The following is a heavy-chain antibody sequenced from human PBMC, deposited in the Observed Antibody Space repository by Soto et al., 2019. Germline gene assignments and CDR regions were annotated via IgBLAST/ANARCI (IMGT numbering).Heavy chain of an antibody. Sequence: QVQLVESGGGVVQPGRSLRLSCVASGFTLSSVGMHWVRQAPGKGLEWVAMIWSDGSKTYYGHSVNGRFTISRDTSRNTAYRQMDSLTYEDSAVYYCARHYDDHGYDHWGQGPLVSVSS. D-gene: IGHD4-17*01. CDR2: IWSDGSKT. CDR1: GFTLSSVG. CDR3: ARHYDDHGYDH. V-gene: IGHV3-33*01. J-gene: IGHJ5*02.